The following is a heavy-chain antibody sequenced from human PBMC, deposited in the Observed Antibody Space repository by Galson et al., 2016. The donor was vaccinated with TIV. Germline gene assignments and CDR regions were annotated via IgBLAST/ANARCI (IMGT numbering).Heavy chain of an antibody. V-gene: IGHV3-23*01. J-gene: IGHJ4*02. CDR1: GFTFSDYV. D-gene: IGHD6-19*01. Sequence: SLRLSCAGSGFTFSDYVLNWVRQAPGKGLQWVSGITGSSAIPYYTASVKGRFTISRDNSKNVLYLQMNSLRVDDTAVYFCAKDPLGGWFQNPFDYWGQGTLVTVTS. CDR3: AKDPLGGWFQNPFDY. CDR2: ITGSSAIP.